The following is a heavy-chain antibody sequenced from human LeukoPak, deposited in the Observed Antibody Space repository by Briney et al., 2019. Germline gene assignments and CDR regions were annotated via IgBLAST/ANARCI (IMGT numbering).Heavy chain of an antibody. CDR2: FYDGGTT. CDR3: ARAGGSRFGFLNH. D-gene: IGHD2-15*01. V-gene: IGHV3-66*01. J-gene: IGHJ5*02. Sequence: GESLRLSCAASGFSVSSSVMNWVRQAPGKGPEWVSVFYDGGTTYYADSVRGRFSISGDNSKNTLYLQMNSLRAEDTAVYYCARAGGSRFGFLNHWGQGTLVTVSS. CDR1: GFSVSSSV.